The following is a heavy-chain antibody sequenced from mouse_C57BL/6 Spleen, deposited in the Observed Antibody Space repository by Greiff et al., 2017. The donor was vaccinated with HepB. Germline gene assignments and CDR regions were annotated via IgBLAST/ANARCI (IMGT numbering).Heavy chain of an antibody. Sequence: VQLQQSGAELVMPGASVKLSCKASGYTFTSYWMHWVKQRPGQGLEWIGEIDPSDSYTNYNQKFKGKSTLTVDKSSSTAYMQLSSLTSADSAVYYCARGSGSSSIAYWGQGTLVTVSA. J-gene: IGHJ3*01. CDR3: ARGSGSSSIAY. D-gene: IGHD1-1*01. V-gene: IGHV1-69*01. CDR2: IDPSDSYT. CDR1: GYTFTSYW.